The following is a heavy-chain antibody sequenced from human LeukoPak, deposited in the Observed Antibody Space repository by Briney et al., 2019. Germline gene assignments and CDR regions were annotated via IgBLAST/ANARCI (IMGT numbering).Heavy chain of an antibody. CDR2: INHSGST. Sequence: SETLSLTCAVYGGSFSGYYWSWIRQPPGKGLEWIGEINHSGSTNYNPSLKSRVTIPVDTSKNQFSLKLSSVTAADTAVYYCAIWGDFWSGYYDAFDIWGQGTMVTVSS. D-gene: IGHD3-3*01. J-gene: IGHJ3*02. V-gene: IGHV4-34*01. CDR1: GGSFSGYY. CDR3: AIWGDFWSGYYDAFDI.